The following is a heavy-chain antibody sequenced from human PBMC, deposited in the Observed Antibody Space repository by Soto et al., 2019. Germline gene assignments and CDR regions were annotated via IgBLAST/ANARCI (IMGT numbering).Heavy chain of an antibody. Sequence: SETLSLTCAVSGGSISSGGYSWSWIRQPPGKGLEWIGYIYHSGSTYYNPSLKSRVTISVDTSKNQFSLKLSSVTAADTAVYYCAREKVGSSSWAYYYYGMDVWGQGTTVT. V-gene: IGHV4-30-2*05. CDR2: IYHSGST. CDR1: GGSISSGGYS. CDR3: AREKVGSSSWAYYYYGMDV. D-gene: IGHD6-13*01. J-gene: IGHJ6*02.